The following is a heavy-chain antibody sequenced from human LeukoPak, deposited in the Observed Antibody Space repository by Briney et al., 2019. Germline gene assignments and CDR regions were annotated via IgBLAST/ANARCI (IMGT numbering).Heavy chain of an antibody. J-gene: IGHJ4*02. V-gene: IGHV4-30-2*01. D-gene: IGHD6-6*01. CDR3: ASLKANFSSSSGYYFDY. CDR1: GGSISSGGYS. Sequence: SETLSLTCAVSGGSISSGGYSWSWIRQPPGKGLEWIGYIYHSGSTYYNPSLKSRVTISVDRSKNQFSLKLSSVTAADTAVYYCASLKANFSSSSGYYFDYWGQGTLVTVSS. CDR2: IYHSGST.